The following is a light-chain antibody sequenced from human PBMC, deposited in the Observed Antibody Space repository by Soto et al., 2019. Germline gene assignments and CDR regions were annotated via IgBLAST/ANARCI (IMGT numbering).Light chain of an antibody. V-gene: IGLV1-44*01. CDR3: AVWDDSLNGYV. CDR2: SNN. CDR1: RSNIGSNT. Sequence: QSVLTQPPSASGTPGQRVTISCSGSRSNIGSNTVNWYQQLPGAAPKLLIQSNNQRPSGVPDRFSGSQSDTSASLAISGLQSEVEADYYCAVWDDSLNGYVFGTGTKVTVL. J-gene: IGLJ1*01.